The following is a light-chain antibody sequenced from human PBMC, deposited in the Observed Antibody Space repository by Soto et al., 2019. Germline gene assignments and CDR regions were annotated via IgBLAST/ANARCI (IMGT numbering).Light chain of an antibody. Sequence: QSALTQPASVSGSPGQSITISCTGTSSDIGSNNYVSWFQQRPGKAPTLIIYEVSNRPPGVSTHFSGSKSGNTASLTISGLLPEDEAEYYCSSYTTSTRLFGGGTKGTVL. CDR3: SSYTTSTRL. CDR2: EVS. V-gene: IGLV2-14*01. CDR1: SSDIGSNNY. J-gene: IGLJ3*02.